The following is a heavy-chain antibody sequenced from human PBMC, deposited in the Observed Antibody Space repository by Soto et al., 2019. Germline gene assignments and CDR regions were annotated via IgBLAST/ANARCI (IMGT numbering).Heavy chain of an antibody. J-gene: IGHJ4*02. Sequence: SVKVSCKASGGTFSSYAISWVRQAPGQGLEWMGGIIPIFGTANYAQKFQGRVTITADESTSTAYMELSSLRSEDTAVYYCAADYYDSSGPRPFDYWGQGTLVTVSS. CDR1: GGTFSSYA. D-gene: IGHD3-22*01. CDR2: IIPIFGTA. CDR3: AADYYDSSGPRPFDY. V-gene: IGHV1-69*13.